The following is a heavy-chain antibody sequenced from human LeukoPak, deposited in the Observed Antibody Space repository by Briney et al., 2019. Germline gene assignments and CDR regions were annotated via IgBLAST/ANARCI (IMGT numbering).Heavy chain of an antibody. Sequence: PSETLPLTCTVSGYSISSGYYWGWIRQPPGKGLEWIGEINHSGSTNYNPSLKSRVTISVDTSKNQFSLKLSSVTAADTAVYYCARVSSSGKWELQSYYYYYMDVWGKGTTVTASS. CDR3: ARVSSSGKWELQSYYYYYMDV. CDR2: INHSGST. J-gene: IGHJ6*03. V-gene: IGHV4-38-2*02. D-gene: IGHD1-26*01. CDR1: GYSISSGYY.